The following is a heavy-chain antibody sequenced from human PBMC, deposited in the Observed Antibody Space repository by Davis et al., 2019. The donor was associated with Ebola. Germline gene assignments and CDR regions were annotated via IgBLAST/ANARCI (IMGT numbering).Heavy chain of an antibody. CDR2: ISAYNGNT. Sequence: AASVKVSCKASGYTFTSYGISWVRQAPGQGLEWMGWISAYNGNTNYAQKLQGRVTMTTDTSTSTAYMELSSLRSEDTAVYYCARGKHSSSSGLGLFYYYYYGMDVWGQGTTVTVSS. CDR1: GYTFTSYG. D-gene: IGHD6-6*01. V-gene: IGHV1-18*01. J-gene: IGHJ6*02. CDR3: ARGKHSSSSGLGLFYYYYYGMDV.